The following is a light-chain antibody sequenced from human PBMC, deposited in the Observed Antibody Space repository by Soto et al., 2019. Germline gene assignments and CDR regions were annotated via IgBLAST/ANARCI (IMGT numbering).Light chain of an antibody. J-gene: IGLJ3*02. CDR3: QSYDISFSGSWV. Sequence: QAVVTQPPSVSGAPGQRVTISCTGSSSNIGAGFDVHWYQHLPGTAPKLLIYGDSNRPSGVPDRFSGSKSGTSASLAITGLQAADEAHYYCQSYDISFSGSWVFGGGTKLTVL. CDR1: SSNIGAGFD. CDR2: GDS. V-gene: IGLV1-40*01.